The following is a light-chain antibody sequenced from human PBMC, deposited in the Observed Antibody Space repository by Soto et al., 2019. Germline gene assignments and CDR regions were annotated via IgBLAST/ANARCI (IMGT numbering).Light chain of an antibody. J-gene: IGKJ1*01. CDR3: QQYNNWPPWT. V-gene: IGKV3-15*01. CDR2: GAS. CDR1: QSVSSN. Sequence: EIVMTQSPATLSVSPGERATLSCRASQSVSSNLAWYQQKPGQAPRLLIYGASTRATGIPARFSGSGSGKEFTLTISILQSEDFAVYYCQQYNNWPPWTVGQGTKVEIK.